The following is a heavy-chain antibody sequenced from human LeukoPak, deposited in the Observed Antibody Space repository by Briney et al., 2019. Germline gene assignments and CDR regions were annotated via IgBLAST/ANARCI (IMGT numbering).Heavy chain of an antibody. V-gene: IGHV4-34*01. CDR1: GGSFSGYY. J-gene: IGHJ4*02. CDR2: INHSGST. D-gene: IGHD3-16*01. Sequence: PSETLSLTCAVYGGSFSGYYWSWIRQPPGKGLEWIGEINHSGSTNYNPSLKSRVTISVDTSKNQFSLKLSSVTAADTAVYYCATDVILRLGESYFDYWGQGTLVTVSS. CDR3: ATDVILRLGESYFDY.